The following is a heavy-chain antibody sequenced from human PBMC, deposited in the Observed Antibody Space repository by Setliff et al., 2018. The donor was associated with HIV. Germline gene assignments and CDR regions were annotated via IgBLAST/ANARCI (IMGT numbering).Heavy chain of an antibody. V-gene: IGHV4-34*01. CDR1: GGSFNDYY. CDR3: ARGLNYYGPGSYLPLGY. CDR2: IDHSGNI. Sequence: TSETLSLTCAVYGGSFNDYYWTWIRQPPGKGLEWIGEIDHSGNIKYHASLKSRVTISKDTSKNQISLKLRSVTAADTAVYYCARGLNYYGPGSYLPLGYWGQGTLVTVSS. D-gene: IGHD3-10*01. J-gene: IGHJ4*02.